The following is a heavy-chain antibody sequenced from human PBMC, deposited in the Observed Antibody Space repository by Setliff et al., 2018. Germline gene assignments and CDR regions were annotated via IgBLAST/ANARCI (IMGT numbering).Heavy chain of an antibody. CDR1: GGTFSSYA. CDR2: IIPIFGTV. Sequence: SVKVSCKASGGTFSSYAISWVRQAPGQGLEWMGRIIPIFGTVNYAQKFQGRVTITADKSTSTAYMELSSLRSEDTAVYYCARDPWQWLTTFTSAEYFQHWGQGTLVTVSS. CDR3: ARDPWQWLTTFTSAEYFQH. V-gene: IGHV1-69*06. J-gene: IGHJ1*01. D-gene: IGHD6-19*01.